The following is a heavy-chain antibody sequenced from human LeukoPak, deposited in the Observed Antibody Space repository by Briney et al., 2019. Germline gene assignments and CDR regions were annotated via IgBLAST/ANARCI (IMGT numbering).Heavy chain of an antibody. CDR1: GYTLTELS. V-gene: IGHV1-24*01. CDR3: ATVSSGSFVFDY. CDR2: FDPEDGET. D-gene: IGHD1-26*01. J-gene: IGHJ4*02. Sequence: ASVKVSCKVSGYTLTELSMHWVRQAPGKGLEWMGGFDPEDGETIYAQKFQGRVTMTEDTSTDTACMELSSLRSEDTAVYYCATVSSGSFVFDYWGQGTLVTVSS.